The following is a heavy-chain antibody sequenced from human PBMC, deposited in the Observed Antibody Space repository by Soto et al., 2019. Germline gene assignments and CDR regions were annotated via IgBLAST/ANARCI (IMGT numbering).Heavy chain of an antibody. Sequence: EVQLVESGGGLVQPGGSLRLSCAASGFTFSTYAIHWVRQAPGRGLEYVAGISSNGGNTYYADSVKGTFIISRDNSKRTVNLQLNTVRPEDSAMYYCVKCGNGKSRWLGTDYCGQGTMVIVSS. CDR3: VKCGNGKSRWLGTDY. J-gene: IGHJ4*02. V-gene: IGHV3-64D*06. CDR2: ISSNGGNT. CDR1: GFTFSTYA. D-gene: IGHD5-12*01.